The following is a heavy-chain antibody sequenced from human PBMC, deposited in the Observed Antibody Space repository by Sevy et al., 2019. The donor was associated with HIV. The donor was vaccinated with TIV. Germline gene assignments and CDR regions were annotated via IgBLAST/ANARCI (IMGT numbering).Heavy chain of an antibody. CDR3: ARESRAAGKDY. V-gene: IGHV1-18*01. Sequence: GTVKVSCKASGYTFSNYAVSWVRQAPGQGLEWLGWISADNGNKKYAQKFQGRVTMTTDTSTSTAYMELRFLRSDDTAVHYCARESRAAGKDYWGQGTLVPVSS. D-gene: IGHD6-13*01. J-gene: IGHJ4*02. CDR1: GYTFSNYA. CDR2: ISADNGNK.